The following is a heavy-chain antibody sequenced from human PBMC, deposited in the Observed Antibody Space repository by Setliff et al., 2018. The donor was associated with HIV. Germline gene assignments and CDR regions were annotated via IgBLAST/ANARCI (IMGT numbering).Heavy chain of an antibody. CDR1: GFSFSSYA. Sequence: PGGSLRLSCAASGFSFSSYAMHWVRQTPGKGLEWVAIIFHDGSNKYYADSVKGRFTISRDNSKNTLYLQMNSLGAEDTAVYYCAKADTSGWHPHFQFWGQGTLVTVSS. CDR2: IFHDGSNK. D-gene: IGHD6-19*01. CDR3: AKADTSGWHPHFQF. V-gene: IGHV3-33*06. J-gene: IGHJ4*02.